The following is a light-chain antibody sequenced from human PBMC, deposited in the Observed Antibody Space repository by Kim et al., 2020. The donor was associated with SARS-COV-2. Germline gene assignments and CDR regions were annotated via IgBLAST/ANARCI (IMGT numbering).Light chain of an antibody. Sequence: GQWVTISCSGSSCNVGSNYVYWYQQLPGTAPNLLIYRNNQRPSGFPDRFSGSKSGTSASLAISGLRSEDEADYYCAAWDDSLSGRVFGGGTQLTVL. CDR1: SCNVGSNY. CDR3: AAWDDSLSGRV. V-gene: IGLV1-47*01. CDR2: RNN. J-gene: IGLJ3*02.